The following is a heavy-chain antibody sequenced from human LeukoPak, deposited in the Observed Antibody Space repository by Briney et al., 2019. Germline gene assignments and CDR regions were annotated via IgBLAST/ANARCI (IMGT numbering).Heavy chain of an antibody. Sequence: GGSLRLSCAASGFNFTNFAMSWVRQAPGKGLGWLSAMTGPADTTYYAASVKGRFTISRDYSKSMVFLQRNSLRVEDTAIYYCAKGAEIDHWGQGTLVTVSS. CDR1: GFNFTNFA. CDR2: MTGPADTT. CDR3: AKGAEIDH. J-gene: IGHJ4*02. V-gene: IGHV3-23*01.